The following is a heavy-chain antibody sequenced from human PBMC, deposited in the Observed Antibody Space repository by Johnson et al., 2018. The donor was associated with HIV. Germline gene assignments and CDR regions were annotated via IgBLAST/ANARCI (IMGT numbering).Heavy chain of an antibody. Sequence: VQLVESGGGVVRPGGSLRLSCAASGFTFEDYGMNWVRQAPGKGLEWVSGINWNGGSTGYADSVKGRFTISRDNAKNSLFLQMTSLTAEDTAVFSCVRGEEGAFDIWGQGTMVTVSS. CDR3: VRGEEGAFDI. J-gene: IGHJ3*02. V-gene: IGHV3-20*04. CDR1: GFTFEDYG. CDR2: INWNGGST.